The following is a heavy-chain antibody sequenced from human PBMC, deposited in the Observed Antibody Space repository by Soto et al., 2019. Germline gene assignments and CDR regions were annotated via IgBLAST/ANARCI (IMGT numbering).Heavy chain of an antibody. CDR3: ARDHTANPTPAATLISTY. J-gene: IGHJ4*02. Sequence: ASVKVSCKASGYTFTSYYMHWVRQAPGQGLEWMGIINPSGGSTSYAQKFQGRVTMTRDTSTSTVYMELSSLRSEDTAVYYCARDHTANPTPAATLISTYWGQGTLVTVSS. CDR2: INPSGGST. D-gene: IGHD2-2*01. CDR1: GYTFTSYY. V-gene: IGHV1-46*01.